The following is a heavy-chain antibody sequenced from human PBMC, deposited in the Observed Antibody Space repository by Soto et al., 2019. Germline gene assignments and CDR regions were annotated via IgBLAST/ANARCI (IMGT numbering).Heavy chain of an antibody. Sequence: QVQLQESGPGLVKPSGTLSLTCAVSSGSISSSNWWSWVRQPPGKGLEWIGQIFHSGSTNYNPSLQSRLTISVDKSKNHFSLRLSSVTAADTAVYYCASLSGARHDFDYWGQGTLVTVSS. CDR1: SGSISSSNW. D-gene: IGHD7-27*01. V-gene: IGHV4-4*02. J-gene: IGHJ4*02. CDR2: IFHSGST. CDR3: ASLSGARHDFDY.